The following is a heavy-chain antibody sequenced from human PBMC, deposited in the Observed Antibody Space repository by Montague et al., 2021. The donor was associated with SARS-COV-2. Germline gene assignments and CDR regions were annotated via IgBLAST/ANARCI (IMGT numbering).Heavy chain of an antibody. J-gene: IGHJ4*02. V-gene: IGHV4-59*12. CDR1: GGSISPYY. CDR2: TSYSGST. Sequence: SETLSLTCTVSGGSISPYYWSWIRQSPGEGLECIGYTSYSGSTDYNPSLKSRVTISIDTSKNQFSLKLSSVTPGDTAVYYCAREGTVPGPRGIYFDDWGQGTLVTVSS. D-gene: IGHD1-1*01. CDR3: AREGTVPGPRGIYFDD.